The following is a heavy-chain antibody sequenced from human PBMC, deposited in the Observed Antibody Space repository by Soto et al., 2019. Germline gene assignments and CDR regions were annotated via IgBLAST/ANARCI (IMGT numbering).Heavy chain of an antibody. J-gene: IGHJ4*02. CDR2: IDYSGYT. D-gene: IGHD2-2*01. CDR3: ATSYCRSTTCPYYFDY. V-gene: IGHV4-31*03. Sequence: VQLQESGPGLVKPSQTLSLTCTVSGGSINSGGYYWIWIRQHPGKGLEWIGHIDYSGYTSYNPSLKSRLTVSVDTSKTQFSLRLTSVTAADAALYYCATSYCRSTTCPYYFDYWGQGTLVTVSS. CDR1: GGSINSGGYY.